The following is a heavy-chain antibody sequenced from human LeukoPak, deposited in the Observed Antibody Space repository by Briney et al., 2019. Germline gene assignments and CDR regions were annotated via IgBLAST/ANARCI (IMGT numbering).Heavy chain of an antibody. CDR1: GFTFSSCE. D-gene: IGHD2-2*01. Sequence: GGSLRLSCAASGFTFSSCEMNWVRQAPGKGLEWVSYISNSGSTIFYADSVRGRFTISRDNAKNSLYLQMNSLRAEDTAVYYCARGQCSSPSCRYFDYWGQGTLVTVSS. J-gene: IGHJ4*02. V-gene: IGHV3-48*03. CDR2: ISNSGSTI. CDR3: ARGQCSSPSCRYFDY.